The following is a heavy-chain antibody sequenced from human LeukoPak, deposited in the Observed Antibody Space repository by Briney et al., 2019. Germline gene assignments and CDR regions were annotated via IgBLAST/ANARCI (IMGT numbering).Heavy chain of an antibody. D-gene: IGHD4-17*01. J-gene: IGHJ4*02. CDR1: GGSISSGSYY. CDR2: ISSSGSTI. V-gene: IGHV3-11*01. Sequence: LSLTCTVSGGSISSGSYYWSWIRQPAGKGLEWVSYISSSGSTIYYADSVKGRFTISRDNAKNSLYLQMNSLRAEDTAVYYCAREGQTVTTFPVDYWGQGTLVTVSS. CDR3: AREGQTVTTFPVDY.